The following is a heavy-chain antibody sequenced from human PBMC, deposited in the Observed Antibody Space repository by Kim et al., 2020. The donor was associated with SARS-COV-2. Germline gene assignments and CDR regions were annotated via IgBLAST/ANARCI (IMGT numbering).Heavy chain of an antibody. CDR3: ARGAPHYEGPFGY. J-gene: IGHJ4*02. D-gene: IGHD3-22*01. Sequence: SETLSLTCAVYGGSFSGYYWSWIRQPPGKGLEWIGEINHSGSTNYNPSLKSRVTISVDTSKNQFSLKLSSVTAADTAVYYCARGAPHYEGPFGYWGQGTLVTVSS. CDR1: GGSFSGYY. CDR2: INHSGST. V-gene: IGHV4-34*01.